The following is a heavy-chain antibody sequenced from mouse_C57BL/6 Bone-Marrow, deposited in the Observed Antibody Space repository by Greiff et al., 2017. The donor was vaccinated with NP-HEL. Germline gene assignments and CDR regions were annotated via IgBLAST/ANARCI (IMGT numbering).Heavy chain of an antibody. CDR3: AEDVGYFDY. Sequence: VQRVESGAELAKPGASVKLSCKASGYTFTSYWMHWVKQRPGQGLEWIGYINPSSGYTKYNQKFKDKATLTADESSSTAYMQLSSLTYEDSAVYYCAEDVGYFDYWGQGTTLTVSS. J-gene: IGHJ2*01. CDR2: INPSSGYT. D-gene: IGHD2-14*01. V-gene: IGHV1-7*01. CDR1: GYTFTSYW.